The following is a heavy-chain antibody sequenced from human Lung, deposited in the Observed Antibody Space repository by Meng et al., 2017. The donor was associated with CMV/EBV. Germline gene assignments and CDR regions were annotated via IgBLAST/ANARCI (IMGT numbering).Heavy chain of an antibody. CDR2: ISSSSSYI. CDR3: MIRWRSGNYNYCEY. Sequence: GESLKISCAASGFSFSGYALNWVRQAPGKGLEGVSSISSSSSYIYYAHSVKVRFPISRDNAKDSLFLQMNSLTASDTANYFCMIRWRSGNYNYCEYWGKGTLVTVSS. D-gene: IGHD3-10*01. V-gene: IGHV3-21*04. CDR1: GFSFSGYA. J-gene: IGHJ4*02.